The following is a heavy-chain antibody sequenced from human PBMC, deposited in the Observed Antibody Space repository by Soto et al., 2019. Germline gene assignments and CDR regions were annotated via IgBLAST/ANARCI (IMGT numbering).Heavy chain of an antibody. J-gene: IGHJ4*02. Sequence: QVHLVESGGGVVQPGRSLRLSCAASGFTFSSYAIHWVRQAPGKGLEWVAVIAYDGNNKYYAASVKGRFTISRDNSKNTLYLQMNSLTVEDTGVYYCARDGISYDIWSPQPCDYWGQGTLVTVSS. D-gene: IGHD3-3*01. CDR1: GFTFSSYA. V-gene: IGHV3-30-3*01. CDR3: ARDGISYDIWSPQPCDY. CDR2: IAYDGNNK.